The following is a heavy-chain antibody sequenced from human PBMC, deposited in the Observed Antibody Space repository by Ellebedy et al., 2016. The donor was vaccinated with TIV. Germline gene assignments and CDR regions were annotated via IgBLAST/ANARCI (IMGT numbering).Heavy chain of an antibody. CDR1: GYSISSGYH. V-gene: IGHV4-38-2*02. CDR2: NYQDGRT. D-gene: IGHD5-24*01. Sequence: MPSETLSLTCTVSGYSISSGYHWGWIRQSPGMGLEWLANNYQDGRTYYNPSLESRVTISVDTSKNQFSLKLRSVTAADTAVYYCARPGVGYSYEHSAFDIWGQGTMVTVSS. CDR3: ARPGVGYSYEHSAFDI. J-gene: IGHJ3*02.